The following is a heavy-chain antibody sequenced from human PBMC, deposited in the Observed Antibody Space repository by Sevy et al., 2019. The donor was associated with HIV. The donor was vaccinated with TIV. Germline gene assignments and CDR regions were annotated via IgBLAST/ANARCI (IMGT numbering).Heavy chain of an antibody. J-gene: IGHJ4*02. CDR2: IYYSGST. CDR1: GGSINSGRYY. D-gene: IGHD3-9*01. CDR3: GGQSSVLTAPDN. Sequence: SETLSLTCTVSGGSINSGRYYWDWIRQPPGKGLEWIGTIYYSGSTHYNPSLKSRVAISVDASRNQFSLKVSSLTAAGTAGYFCGGQSSVLTAPDNWGQGTLVTVSS. V-gene: IGHV4-39*01.